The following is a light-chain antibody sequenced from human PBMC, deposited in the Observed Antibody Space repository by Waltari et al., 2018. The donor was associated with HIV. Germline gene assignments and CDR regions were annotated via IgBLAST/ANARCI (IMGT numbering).Light chain of an antibody. J-gene: IGKJ4*01. CDR2: QES. CDR1: QTIGTE. CDR3: KTEST. Sequence: DIQMTQSPSALSASVGDRVSIPCRASQTIGTEWDWYQQKPGKDPKLQIYQESSLEGGVPSRFSGSGSGTEFTITVSSLQPDDFATYFCKTESTFGGGTKVDLK. V-gene: IGKV1-5*03.